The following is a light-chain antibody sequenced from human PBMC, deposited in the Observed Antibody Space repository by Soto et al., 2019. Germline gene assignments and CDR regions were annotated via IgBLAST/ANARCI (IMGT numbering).Light chain of an antibody. V-gene: IGLV1-51*01. CDR2: DDT. J-gene: IGLJ1*01. CDR1: SSNIGNNY. Sequence: QSVLTQPPSVSAAPGQEVTISCSGSSSNIGNNYVSWYQQLPGTAPKLLIYDDTKRPSGIPDRFSASKSATSAALDITGLQTGDEADYYCGTWDSSLSAGLFGTGTKVTVL. CDR3: GTWDSSLSAGL.